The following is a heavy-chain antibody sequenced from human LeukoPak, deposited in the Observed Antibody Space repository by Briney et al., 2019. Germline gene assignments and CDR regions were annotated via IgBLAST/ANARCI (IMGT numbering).Heavy chain of an antibody. CDR1: GFTLSSYE. Sequence: GGSLRLSCAASGFTLSSYEMNWVRQAPGKGLEWVSYISSSGSTIYYADSVKGRFTISRDNAKNSLYLQMNSLRAEDTAVYYCARDIKGQYQDAFDIWGQGTMVTVSS. D-gene: IGHD2-2*01. V-gene: IGHV3-48*03. J-gene: IGHJ3*02. CDR3: ARDIKGQYQDAFDI. CDR2: ISSSGSTI.